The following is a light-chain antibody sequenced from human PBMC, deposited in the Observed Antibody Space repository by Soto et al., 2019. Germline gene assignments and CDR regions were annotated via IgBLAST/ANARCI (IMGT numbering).Light chain of an antibody. CDR3: QSIDGTGSLYV. Sequence: SSELTQSPSVSVSPGQTARITCSGDALPKKYVYWYQLRPGQAPLLIVYKDNERPSGIPERFSGSSSGPTATLTISRVQAEDEADYYCQSIDGTGSLYVFGGGTKVTVL. CDR2: KDN. J-gene: IGLJ1*01. V-gene: IGLV3-25*03. CDR1: ALPKKY.